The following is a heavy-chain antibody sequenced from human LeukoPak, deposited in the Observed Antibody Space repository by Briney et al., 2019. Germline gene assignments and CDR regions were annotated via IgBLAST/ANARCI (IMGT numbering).Heavy chain of an antibody. J-gene: IGHJ5*02. CDR1: GFTFSSYA. CDR3: AKDQITMVRGAPRGFDP. V-gene: IGHV3-23*01. Sequence: PGGSLRLSCAASGFTFSSYAMSWVRQAPGKGLEWVSAISGSGGSTYYADSVKGRFTISRDNSKNTLYLQMNSLRAEDTAVYYCAKDQITMVRGAPRGFDPWGQGTLVTVSS. CDR2: ISGSGGST. D-gene: IGHD3-10*01.